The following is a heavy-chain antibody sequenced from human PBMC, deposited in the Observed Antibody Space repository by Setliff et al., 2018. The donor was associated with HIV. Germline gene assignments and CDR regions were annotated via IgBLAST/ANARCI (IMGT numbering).Heavy chain of an antibody. Sequence: SGPTLVNPPQTLTLTCTVSGFSLSNARMGVSWIRQPPGKALEWLAHIFSNDEKSYSTSLKSRLTISKDTSKSQVVLTMTNMGPVDTATYYCARGTFFGVVIGNYYMDVWVKGTTVTVSS. CDR2: IFSNDEK. D-gene: IGHD3-3*01. V-gene: IGHV2-26*01. CDR1: GFSLSNARMG. CDR3: ARGTFFGVVIGNYYMDV. J-gene: IGHJ6*03.